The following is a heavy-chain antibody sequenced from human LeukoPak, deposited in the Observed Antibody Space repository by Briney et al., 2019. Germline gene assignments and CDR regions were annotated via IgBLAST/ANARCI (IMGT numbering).Heavy chain of an antibody. Sequence: PGGSLRLSCAASGFTFNTYGMHWVRQAPGQGLEWVAAIWFDGSVKHYSDAVKGRFTISRDNSLNTLYLQMNSLRVEDTGIYYCGRWGVNAGLDSWGQGTLVSVSA. CDR2: IWFDGSVK. CDR1: GFTFNTYG. CDR3: GRWGVNAGLDS. V-gene: IGHV3-33*08. J-gene: IGHJ5*01. D-gene: IGHD3-10*01.